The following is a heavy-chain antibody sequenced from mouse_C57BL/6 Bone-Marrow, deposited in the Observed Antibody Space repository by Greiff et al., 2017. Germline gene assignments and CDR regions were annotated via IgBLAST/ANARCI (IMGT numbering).Heavy chain of an antibody. D-gene: IGHD2-1*01. J-gene: IGHJ4*01. CDR2: IRNKANGYTT. CDR1: GFTFTDYY. Sequence: EVQLVESGGGLVQPGGSLSLSCAASGFTFTDYYMSWVRQPPGKALEWLGFIRNKANGYTTEYSASVKGRFTISRDNSQSILYLQMNALRAEDSATYYCARSSYGNYVFCAMDYWGQGTSVTVSS. CDR3: ARSSYGNYVFCAMDY. V-gene: IGHV7-3*01.